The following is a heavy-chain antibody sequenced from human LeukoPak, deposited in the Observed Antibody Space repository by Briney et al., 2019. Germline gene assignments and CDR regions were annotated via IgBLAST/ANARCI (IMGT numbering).Heavy chain of an antibody. D-gene: IGHD3-10*01. J-gene: IGHJ5*02. CDR1: GYTFTSYG. V-gene: IGHV1-18*01. Sequence: ASVKVSCKASGYTFTSYGISWVRQAPGQGLEWMGWISAYNGNTNYAQKLQGRVTMTTDTSTSTAYMELRSLRSDDTAVYYCARERYYGSGSYAGFVDPWGQGTLVTVSS. CDR2: ISAYNGNT. CDR3: ARERYYGSGSYAGFVDP.